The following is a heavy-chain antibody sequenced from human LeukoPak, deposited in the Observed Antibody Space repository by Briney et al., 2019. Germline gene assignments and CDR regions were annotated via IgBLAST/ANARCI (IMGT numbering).Heavy chain of an antibody. V-gene: IGHV3-48*03. D-gene: IGHD5-12*01. J-gene: IGHJ3*02. CDR1: GFTFSTYD. Sequence: AGSLRLSCAVPGFTFSTYDMAWVRQAPGKGLEWVAYISRSGGNIYYADSVKGRFTIYRDNAKNSLYLQMNSLRAEATAVYYCARDGDSGYPAPFDIWGQGTMVTVSS. CDR2: ISRSGGNI. CDR3: ARDGDSGYPAPFDI.